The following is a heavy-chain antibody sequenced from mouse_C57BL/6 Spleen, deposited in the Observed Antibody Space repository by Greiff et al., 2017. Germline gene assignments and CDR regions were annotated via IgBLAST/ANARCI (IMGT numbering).Heavy chain of an antibody. J-gene: IGHJ2*01. Sequence: VQLQQSGPELVKPGASVKISCKASGYTFTDYYMNWVKQSHGKSLEWIGDINPNNGGTSYNQKFKGKATLTVDKSSSTAYMELRSLTSEDSAVYYCARRGGNYDFDYWAKAPLSQSPQ. CDR2: INPNNGGT. CDR1: GYTFTDYY. D-gene: IGHD2-1*01. CDR3: ARRGGNYDFDY. V-gene: IGHV1-26*01.